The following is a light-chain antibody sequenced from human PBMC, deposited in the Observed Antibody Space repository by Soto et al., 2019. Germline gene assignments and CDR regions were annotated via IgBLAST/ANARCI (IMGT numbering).Light chain of an antibody. CDR1: QTITSY. CDR2: AAF. Sequence: DLQMTQSPSSLSASVGDRVTITCRASQTITSYLNWYQQRPGKAPKLLIYAAFSLQSGVPSRFSGSGSGTDFTLTISSLQPEDFATYYCQHSYSIPYTFGQGTKLEIK. V-gene: IGKV1-39*01. J-gene: IGKJ2*01. CDR3: QHSYSIPYT.